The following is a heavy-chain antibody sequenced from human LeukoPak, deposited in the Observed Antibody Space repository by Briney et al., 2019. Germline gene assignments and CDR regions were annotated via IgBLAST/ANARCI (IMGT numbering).Heavy chain of an antibody. D-gene: IGHD5-12*01. CDR1: GFTFSSYW. CDR3: ARVRWLRHFDY. J-gene: IGHJ4*02. Sequence: GGSLRLSCAASGFTFSSYWMSWVRQAPGKGLEWVANIKQDGSEKYYVDSVKGRFTISRDNAKNSLYLQMNSPRAEDTAVYYCARVRWLRHFDYWGQGTLVTVSS. V-gene: IGHV3-7*01. CDR2: IKQDGSEK.